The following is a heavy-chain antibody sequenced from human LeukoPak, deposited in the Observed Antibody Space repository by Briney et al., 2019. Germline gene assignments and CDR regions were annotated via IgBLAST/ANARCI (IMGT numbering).Heavy chain of an antibody. CDR3: ARTRGYSYGYGFDY. V-gene: IGHV3-7*01. CDR2: IKQDGSEK. D-gene: IGHD5-18*01. Sequence: GGSLRLSCAASGFTFSSYWMSWVRQAPGKGLEWVANIKQDGSEKYYVDSVKGRFTVSRDNAKNSLYLQMDSLRAEDTAVYYCARTRGYSYGYGFDYWGQGTLVTVSS. J-gene: IGHJ4*02. CDR1: GFTFSSYW.